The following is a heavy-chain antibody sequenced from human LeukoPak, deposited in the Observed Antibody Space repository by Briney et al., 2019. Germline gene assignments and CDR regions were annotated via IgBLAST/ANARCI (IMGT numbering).Heavy chain of an antibody. CDR2: IYTSGST. D-gene: IGHD5-18*01. V-gene: IGHV4-61*02. Sequence: SETLSLTCTVSGGSISSGSYYWSWIRQPAGKGLEWIGRIYTSGSTNYNPSLKSRVTISVDTSKNQFSLKLSSVTAADTAVYYCARSVPLFLIWKGYSYGLMSPGPVGAFDIWGQGTMVTVSS. CDR1: GGSISSGSYY. J-gene: IGHJ3*02. CDR3: ARSVPLFLIWKGYSYGLMSPGPVGAFDI.